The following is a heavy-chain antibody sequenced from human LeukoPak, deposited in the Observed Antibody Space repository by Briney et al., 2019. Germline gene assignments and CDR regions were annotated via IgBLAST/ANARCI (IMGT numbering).Heavy chain of an antibody. D-gene: IGHD6-13*01. V-gene: IGHV4-59*12. J-gene: IGHJ4*02. CDR3: ARSTQGGYSSSWYRY. Sequence: SETLSLTCTVSGGSISSYYWSWIRQPPGKGLEWIGYIYYSGSTNYNPSLKSRVTISVDTSKNQFSLKLSSVTAADTAVYYCARSTQGGYSSSWYRYWGQGTLVTVSS. CDR2: IYYSGST. CDR1: GGSISSYY.